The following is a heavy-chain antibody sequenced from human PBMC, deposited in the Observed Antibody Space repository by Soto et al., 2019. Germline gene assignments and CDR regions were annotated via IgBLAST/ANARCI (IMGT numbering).Heavy chain of an antibody. J-gene: IGHJ5*02. CDR2: IYYSGST. Sequence: QVQLQESGPGLVKPSQTLSLTCTVSGGSISSGGYYWSWIRQHPGKGLECIGYIYYSGSTYYNPSLQSPDTISGDTSKSQFSLKLSSVPAADTAVYYCARSVFPWGQGTLVTVSS. CDR1: GGSISSGGYY. CDR3: ARSVFP. V-gene: IGHV4-31*01.